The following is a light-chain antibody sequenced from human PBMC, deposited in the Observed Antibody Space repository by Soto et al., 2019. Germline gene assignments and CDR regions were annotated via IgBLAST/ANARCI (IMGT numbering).Light chain of an antibody. CDR1: QGIRDA. Sequence: DIQMTQSPSSLSASVGDRVTITCRASQGIRDALVWYQQKPGKAPKRLIYAASSLQSGVPSSFSGSGSGTEFTLTISSLQPEDFATYYCLQHISYPQTFGQGTKVEIK. CDR2: AAS. V-gene: IGKV1-17*01. J-gene: IGKJ1*01. CDR3: LQHISYPQT.